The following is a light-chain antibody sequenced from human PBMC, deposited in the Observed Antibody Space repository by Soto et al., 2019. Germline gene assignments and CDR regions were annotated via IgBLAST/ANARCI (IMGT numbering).Light chain of an antibody. J-gene: IGKJ4*01. CDR3: QQYNNWPLLT. V-gene: IGKV3-15*01. CDR1: QSVSIN. CDR2: GAS. Sequence: EIVMTQSPVTLSVSPGERVTLSCRASQSVSINLAWYQQKPGQAPRLLIYGASTRATSFPARFSGSGSGTEFTLTISSLQSEDFAVYYCQQYNNWPLLTFGGGTKVEIK.